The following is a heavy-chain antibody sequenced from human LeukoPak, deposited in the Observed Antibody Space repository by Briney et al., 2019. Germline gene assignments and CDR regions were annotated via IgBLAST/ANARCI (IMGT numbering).Heavy chain of an antibody. CDR2: IYTRGST. J-gene: IGHJ6*02. D-gene: IGHD2-2*01. CDR1: GGSISSYY. Sequence: SDTLSLTCTVWGGSISSYYWICIRRPAGKGLEWIGRIYTRGSTNYNPSLKRRVTMSVDTSKNQFSLKLSSVTAADTAVYYCAGDIVVVPAAIGDYYYYGMDVWGQGTTVTVSS. V-gene: IGHV4-4*07. CDR3: AGDIVVVPAAIGDYYYYGMDV.